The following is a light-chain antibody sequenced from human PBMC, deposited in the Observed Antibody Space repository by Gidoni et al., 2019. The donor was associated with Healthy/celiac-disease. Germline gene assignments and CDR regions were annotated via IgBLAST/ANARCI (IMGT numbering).Light chain of an antibody. J-gene: IGKJ4*01. CDR3: QQLNSYPLT. CDR1: KCISRY. CDR2: AAS. Sequence: DISFTQSPSFLSASVGDRVTITCRASKCISRYLAWYQQKPGKAPQLLIYAASTLQSGVPSRFSGGGSGTEYTLTISSLQHEDVATYYCQQLNSYPLTFGGGTKVEIK. V-gene: IGKV1-9*01.